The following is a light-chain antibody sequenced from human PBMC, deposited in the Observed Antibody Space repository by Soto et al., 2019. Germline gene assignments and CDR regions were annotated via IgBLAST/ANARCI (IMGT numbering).Light chain of an antibody. V-gene: IGKV1-5*01. CDR1: QNIERD. CDR2: DAS. Sequence: IQMTQSPSTLSASVGDRVTITCRASQNIERDMAWYQQKPGGAPSLIIFDASTLERGVPSRFSGSGSGTDFTLIISSLQPDDFATYYWQQCKDYLWTFVQGTKV. CDR3: QQCKDYLWT. J-gene: IGKJ1*01.